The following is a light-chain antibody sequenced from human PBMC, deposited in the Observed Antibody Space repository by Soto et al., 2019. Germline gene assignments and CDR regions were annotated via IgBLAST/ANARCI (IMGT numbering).Light chain of an antibody. CDR3: QQRGHWPRYT. CDR2: DAS. Sequence: EIVLTQSPATLSLSPGERATLSCRASQSVSRYLAWYQQKPGQAPMLLIYDASNRATGIPARFSGSGSETDFTLTLSSLAPEDCAVYYWQQRGHWPRYTFGQGTKLEIK. CDR1: QSVSRY. J-gene: IGKJ2*01. V-gene: IGKV3-11*01.